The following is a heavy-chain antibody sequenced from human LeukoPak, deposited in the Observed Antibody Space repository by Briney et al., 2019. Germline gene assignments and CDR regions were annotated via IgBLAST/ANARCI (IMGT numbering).Heavy chain of an antibody. CDR2: IRSKANSYAT. Sequence: GGSLRLSCAASGFTFSGSAMHWVRQASGKGLEWVGRIRSKANSYATAYAASVKGRFTISRDDSKNTAYLQMNSLRAEDTAVYYCARVPKGVRGVHNWFDPWGQGTLVTVSS. J-gene: IGHJ5*02. D-gene: IGHD3-10*01. V-gene: IGHV3-73*01. CDR1: GFTFSGSA. CDR3: ARVPKGVRGVHNWFDP.